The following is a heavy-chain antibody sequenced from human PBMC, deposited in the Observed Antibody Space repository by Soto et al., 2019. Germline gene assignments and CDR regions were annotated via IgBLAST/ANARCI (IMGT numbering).Heavy chain of an antibody. CDR1: GFTFSSYA. Sequence: EVQLLESGGGLVQPGGSLRLSCAASGFTFSSYAMNWVRQAPGKGLEWVSVISGSGGSTYYADAVKGRFTISRDKSKNMRYLQMNSMRAEDTAVYYCAKLTMGWYFDLWGRGTLVTVSS. CDR3: AKLTMGWYFDL. CDR2: ISGSGGST. V-gene: IGHV3-23*01. J-gene: IGHJ2*01. D-gene: IGHD3-3*01.